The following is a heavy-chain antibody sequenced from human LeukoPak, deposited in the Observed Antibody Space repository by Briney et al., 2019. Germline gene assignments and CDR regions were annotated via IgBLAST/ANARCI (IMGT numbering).Heavy chain of an antibody. Sequence: SVKVSCKASGGTFTSYAISWVRQAPGQGLEWMGGIIPIFGTANYAQKFQGRVTITADESTSTAYMELSSLRSEDTAVYYCARGGWFGELLHFDYWGQGTLVTVSS. V-gene: IGHV1-69*13. D-gene: IGHD3-10*01. J-gene: IGHJ4*02. CDR3: ARGGWFGELLHFDY. CDR2: IIPIFGTA. CDR1: GGTFTSYA.